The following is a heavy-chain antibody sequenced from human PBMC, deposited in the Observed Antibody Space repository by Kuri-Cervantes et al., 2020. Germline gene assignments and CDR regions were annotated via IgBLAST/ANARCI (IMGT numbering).Heavy chain of an antibody. Sequence: GGSLRLSCAASGFTFSSYAMSWVRQAPGKGLEWVSAVSGSGGSTNYADPVKGRFTISRDNSKNTLYLQMNSMRAEDTAVYYCAKVVPGGYCYYFDYWGQGTLVTVSS. J-gene: IGHJ4*02. V-gene: IGHV3-23*01. CDR2: VSGSGGST. CDR1: GFTFSSYA. D-gene: IGHD2-21*02. CDR3: AKVVPGGYCYYFDY.